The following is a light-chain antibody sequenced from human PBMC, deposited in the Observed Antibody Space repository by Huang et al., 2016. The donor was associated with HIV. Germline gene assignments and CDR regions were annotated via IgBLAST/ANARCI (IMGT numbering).Light chain of an antibody. Sequence: EIVLTQSPATLSLSPGERATLSCGASQSVSSYLAWYQQKPGQAPRLLIYDASNRATGIPARFSGSGSGTDFTFTISSLEPEDFAVYYCQQRSNWPPGFGQGTRLEIK. J-gene: IGKJ5*01. V-gene: IGKV3-11*01. CDR1: QSVSSY. CDR2: DAS. CDR3: QQRSNWPPG.